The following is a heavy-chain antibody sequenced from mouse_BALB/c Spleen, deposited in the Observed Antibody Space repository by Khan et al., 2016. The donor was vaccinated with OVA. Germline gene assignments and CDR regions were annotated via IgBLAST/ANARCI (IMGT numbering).Heavy chain of an antibody. V-gene: IGHV3-2*02. J-gene: IGHJ2*01. CDR2: ISYSGST. Sequence: EVQLQESGPGLVKPSQSLSLTCTVTGYSITSGYGWNCIRQFPGNKLEWMVYISYSGSTNYNPSLNSRIFITRNTSNNQFFLQLNSVTTEDTATDYCARTARINYWGQGTTLTVSS. CDR3: ARTARINY. CDR1: GYSITSGYG. D-gene: IGHD1-2*01.